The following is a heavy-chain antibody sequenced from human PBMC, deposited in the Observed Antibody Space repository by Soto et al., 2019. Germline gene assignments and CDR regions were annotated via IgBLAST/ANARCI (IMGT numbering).Heavy chain of an antibody. CDR2: ISYSGSS. CDR3: ARATPAGSADF. D-gene: IGHD2-2*01. CDR1: GGSNIRDGYY. Sequence: QVQLQESGPGLVKPSQTLSLTCTVSGGSNIRDGYYWSWIRQHPGKGLEWIAYISYSGSSYSNPSLKSRVTISADTSKHQFSLRLTSVTAADTAVYFCARATPAGSADFWGQGTLVTVSS. J-gene: IGHJ4*02. V-gene: IGHV4-31*03.